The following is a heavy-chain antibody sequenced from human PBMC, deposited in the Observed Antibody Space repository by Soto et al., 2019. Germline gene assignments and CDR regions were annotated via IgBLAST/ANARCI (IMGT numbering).Heavy chain of an antibody. J-gene: IGHJ5*02. D-gene: IGHD6-13*01. V-gene: IGHV4-4*07. CDR1: GGSISSYY. CDR2: IYTSGST. CDR3: ARDYPIAAAAPNWFDP. Sequence: KPSETLSLTCTVSGGSISSYYWSWIRQPAGKGLEWIGRIYTSGSTNYNPSLKSRVAMSVDTSKNQFSLKLSSVTAADTAVYYCARDYPIAAAAPNWFDPWGQGTLVTVSS.